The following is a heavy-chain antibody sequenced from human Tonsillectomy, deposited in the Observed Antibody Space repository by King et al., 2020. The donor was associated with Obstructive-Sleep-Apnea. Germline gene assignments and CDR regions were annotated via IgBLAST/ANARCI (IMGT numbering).Heavy chain of an antibody. CDR2: ISDDGSNK. J-gene: IGHJ4*02. CDR3: ARDGPRNYGDPSYFDY. V-gene: IGHV3-30-3*01. CDR1: GFSFSSYA. D-gene: IGHD4-17*01. Sequence: VQLVESGGGVVQPGRSLRLSCAASGFSFSSYAIHWVRQAPGKGREWVAVISDDGSNKYYADSVKCRFTISRDNSKNTLYLLMNSLRAEDTAVYYCARDGPRNYGDPSYFDYWGQGTLVTVSS.